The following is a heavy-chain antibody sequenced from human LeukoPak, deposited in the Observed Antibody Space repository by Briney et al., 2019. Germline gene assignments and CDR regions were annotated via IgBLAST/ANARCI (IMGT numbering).Heavy chain of an antibody. V-gene: IGHV3-30*18. Sequence: GGSLRLSRAASGFTFSSYGMHWVRQAPGKGLEWVAVISYDGSNKYYADSVKGRFTISRDNSKNTLYLQMNSLRAEDTAVYYCAKLAAAGTSPALDYWGQGTLVTVSS. J-gene: IGHJ4*02. D-gene: IGHD6-13*01. CDR2: ISYDGSNK. CDR1: GFTFSSYG. CDR3: AKLAAAGTSPALDY.